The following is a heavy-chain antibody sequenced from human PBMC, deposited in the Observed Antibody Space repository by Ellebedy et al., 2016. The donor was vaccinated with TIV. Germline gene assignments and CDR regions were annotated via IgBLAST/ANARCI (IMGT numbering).Heavy chain of an antibody. CDR1: GYTPTELS. CDR3: ATARSSSWLHTPDY. Sequence: AASVKVSCKVSGYTPTELSMHWVLQAPGKGLVWLGIINPSGGSTSYAQKFQGRVTMTRDTSTSTVYMELNSLRSEDTAVYYCATARSSSWLHTPDYWGQGTLVIVSS. V-gene: IGHV1-46*01. D-gene: IGHD6-13*01. CDR2: INPSGGST. J-gene: IGHJ4*02.